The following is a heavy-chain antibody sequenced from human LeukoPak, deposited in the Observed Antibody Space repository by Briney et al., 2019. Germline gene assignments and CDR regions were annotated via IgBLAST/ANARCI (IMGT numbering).Heavy chain of an antibody. J-gene: IGHJ6*04. CDR2: IYYSGST. V-gene: IGHV4-59*11. Sequence: PSETLSLTCTVSGGSISSHYWSWIRQPPGKGLEWIGYIYYSGSTNYNPSLKSRVTISVDTSKNQFSLKLSSVTAADTAVYYCARDPGYYYDSSGYYWDVWGKGTTVTVSS. CDR3: ARDPGYYYDSSGYYWDV. D-gene: IGHD3-22*01. CDR1: GGSISSHY.